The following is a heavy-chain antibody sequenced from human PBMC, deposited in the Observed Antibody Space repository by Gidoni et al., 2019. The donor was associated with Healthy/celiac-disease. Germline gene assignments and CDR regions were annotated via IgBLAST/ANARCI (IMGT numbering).Heavy chain of an antibody. V-gene: IGHV4-34*01. Sequence: QVQLQQWGAGLLKPSETLSLTCAVYGGSFSGYYWSWIRQPPGKGLEWIGEINHSGSTNYNPSLKSRVTISVDTSKNQFSLKLSSVTAADTAVYYCARVIGEAMVTLRAFDIWGQGTMVTVSS. J-gene: IGHJ3*02. CDR1: GGSFSGYY. D-gene: IGHD5-18*01. CDR2: INHSGST. CDR3: ARVIGEAMVTLRAFDI.